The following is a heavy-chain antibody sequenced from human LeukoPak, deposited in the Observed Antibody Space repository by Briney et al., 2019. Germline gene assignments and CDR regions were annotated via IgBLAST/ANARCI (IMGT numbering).Heavy chain of an antibody. CDR3: ARLPWYYDFWSGYYNEGYFDY. CDR2: IGAYNGNT. CDR1: GYTFTSYG. D-gene: IGHD3-3*01. V-gene: IGHV1-18*01. Sequence: ASVKVSCKASGYTFTSYGISWVRQAPGQGLEWMGWIGAYNGNTNYAQKLQGRVTMTTDTSTSTAYMELRSLRSDDTAVYYCARLPWYYDFWSGYYNEGYFDYWGQGTLVTVSS. J-gene: IGHJ4*02.